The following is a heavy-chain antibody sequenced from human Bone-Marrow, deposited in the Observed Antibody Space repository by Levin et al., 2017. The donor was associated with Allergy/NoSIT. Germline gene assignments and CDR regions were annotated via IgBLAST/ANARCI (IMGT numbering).Heavy chain of an antibody. D-gene: IGHD3-22*01. Sequence: PGGSLRLSCAASGFTFSSYAMHWVRQAPGKGLEWVAVISYDGSNKYYADSVKGRFTISRDNSKNTLYLQMNSLRAEDTAVYYCARGRGDYYDSSGYRQFDYWGQGTLVTVSS. CDR2: ISYDGSNK. J-gene: IGHJ4*02. V-gene: IGHV3-30-3*01. CDR3: ARGRGDYYDSSGYRQFDY. CDR1: GFTFSSYA.